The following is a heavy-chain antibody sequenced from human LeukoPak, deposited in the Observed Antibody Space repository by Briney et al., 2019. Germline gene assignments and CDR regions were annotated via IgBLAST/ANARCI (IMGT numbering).Heavy chain of an antibody. V-gene: IGHV1-2*02. J-gene: IGHJ5*02. CDR1: GYTFTGYY. Sequence: ASVKVSCKASGYTFTGYYMHLVRQAPGQGLEWIGWINPNSGGTNYAQKFQGTVTMTRDTSISTAYMVLSRLRSDDTAVYYCARAMVRGVIVIWFDPWGQGTLVTVSS. D-gene: IGHD3-10*01. CDR2: INPNSGGT. CDR3: ARAMVRGVIVIWFDP.